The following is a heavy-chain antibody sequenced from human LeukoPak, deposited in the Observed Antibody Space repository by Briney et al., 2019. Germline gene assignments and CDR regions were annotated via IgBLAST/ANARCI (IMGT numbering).Heavy chain of an antibody. J-gene: IGHJ3*02. CDR1: GFTFSSYA. V-gene: IGHV3-30-3*01. Sequence: GGSLRLSCAASGFTFSSYAMHWVRQAPGKGLEGVAVISYDGSNKYYADSVKGRFTISRDNSKNTLYLQMNSLRGEDTAVYYCVGVRFLEWLGDAFDIWGQGTRVTVSS. CDR2: ISYDGSNK. CDR3: VGVRFLEWLGDAFDI. D-gene: IGHD3-3*01.